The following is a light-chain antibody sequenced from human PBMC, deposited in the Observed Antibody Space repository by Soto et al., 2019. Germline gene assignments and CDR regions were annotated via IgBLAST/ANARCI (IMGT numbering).Light chain of an antibody. J-gene: IGKJ2*03. CDR3: QQSYTAPYS. V-gene: IGKV1-39*01. CDR2: AAF. Sequence: DIQMTQSPSSLSASVVDRVSITCRASQSISSYLHWYQHKPGTAPKLLISAAFNLQSGVPSRFSGSGPGTHFTLTISSLQPEDFATYYCQQSYTAPYSFGQGTKLEMK. CDR1: QSISSY.